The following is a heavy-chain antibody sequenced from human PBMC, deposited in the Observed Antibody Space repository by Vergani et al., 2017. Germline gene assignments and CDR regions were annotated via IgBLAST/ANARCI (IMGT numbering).Heavy chain of an antibody. D-gene: IGHD5-18*01. CDR2: IWYDGSNK. CDR1: GFTFSSYG. J-gene: IGHJ4*02. Sequence: QVQLVESGGGVVQPGRSLRLSCAASGFTFSSYGMHWVRQAPGKGLEWVAVIWYDGSNKYYADSVKGRFTISRDNSKNTLYLRMNSLRAEDTAVYYCARDGLYSYGYLSIFDYWGQGTLVTVSS. V-gene: IGHV3-33*01. CDR3: ARDGLYSYGYLSIFDY.